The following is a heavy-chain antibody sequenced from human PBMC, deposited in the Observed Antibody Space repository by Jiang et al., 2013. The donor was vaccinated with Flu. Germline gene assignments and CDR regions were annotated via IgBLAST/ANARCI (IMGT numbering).Heavy chain of an antibody. V-gene: IGHV3-30*07. Sequence: ISRDNSKNTLYLQMNSLRAEDTAVYYCARETLLTTVTTYYFDYWGQGTLVTVSS. CDR3: ARETLLTTVTTYYFDY. J-gene: IGHJ4*02. D-gene: IGHD4-11*01.